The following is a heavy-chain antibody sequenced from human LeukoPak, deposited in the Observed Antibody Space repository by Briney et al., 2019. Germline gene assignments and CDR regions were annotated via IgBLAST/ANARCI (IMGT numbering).Heavy chain of an antibody. V-gene: IGHV4-34*01. D-gene: IGHD3-3*01. CDR3: ARVPIFGVVIAITYDAFDI. J-gene: IGHJ3*02. CDR1: GGSFSGYY. Sequence: KTSETLSLTCAVYGGSFSGYYWSWIRQPPGKGLEWIGEINHSGSTNYNPSLKSRVTISVDTSKNQFSLKLSSVTAADTAVYYCARVPIFGVVIAITYDAFDIWGQGTMVTVSS. CDR2: INHSGST.